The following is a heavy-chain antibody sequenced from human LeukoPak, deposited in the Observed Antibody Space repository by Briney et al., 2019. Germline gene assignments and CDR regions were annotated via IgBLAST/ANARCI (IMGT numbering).Heavy chain of an antibody. J-gene: IGHJ4*02. D-gene: IGHD5-18*01. CDR1: GFTFSSYW. V-gene: IGHV3-7*01. CDR2: IKQDGSEK. Sequence: GGSLRLSCAASGFTFSSYWMSWVRQAPGKGLEWVANIKQDGSEKYYVDSVKGRFTISRDNAKNSLYLQMNSLRAEDTAVYYCARDKNRGYSYGVFGYWGQGTLVTVSS. CDR3: ARDKNRGYSYGVFGY.